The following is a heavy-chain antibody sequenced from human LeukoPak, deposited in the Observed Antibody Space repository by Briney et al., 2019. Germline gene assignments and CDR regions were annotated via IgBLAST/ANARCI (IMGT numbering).Heavy chain of an antibody. CDR2: ISGSGAST. CDR1: GFTFSSYA. Sequence: GSLRLSCAASGFTFSSYAMSWVRQAPGKGLEWVSAISGSGASTSHADSVKGRFTISRDNSKNTLYLQMNSLRAEDTAVYYCAKGTQLYYDFWSGYNINDYWGQGTLVTVSS. V-gene: IGHV3-23*01. J-gene: IGHJ4*02. CDR3: AKGTQLYYDFWSGYNINDY. D-gene: IGHD3-3*01.